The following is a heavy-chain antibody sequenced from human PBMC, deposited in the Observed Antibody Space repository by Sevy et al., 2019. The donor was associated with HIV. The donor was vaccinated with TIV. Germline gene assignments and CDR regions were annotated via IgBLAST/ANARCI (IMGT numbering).Heavy chain of an antibody. J-gene: IGHJ4*02. CDR3: ARDRGEWELADY. CDR2: ISSSSSYI. Sequence: GGSLRLSCAASGFTFSSYSMNWVRQAPGKGLEWVSSISSSSSYIYYADSVKGRFTISRDNAKNSLYLQMNGLRAEDTAVYYCARDRGEWELADYWGQGTLVTVSS. CDR1: GFTFSSYS. D-gene: IGHD1-26*01. V-gene: IGHV3-21*01.